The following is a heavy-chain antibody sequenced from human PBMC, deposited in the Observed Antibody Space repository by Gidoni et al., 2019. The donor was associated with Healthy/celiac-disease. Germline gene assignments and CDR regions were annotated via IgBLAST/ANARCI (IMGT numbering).Heavy chain of an antibody. Sequence: EVQLVESGGGLVQPGRSLRLSCAASGFTFDDYAMHWVRQAPGKGLEWVSGISWNSGSIGYADSVKGRFTISRDNAKNSLYLQMNSLRAEDTALYYCAKVLLGELTRAYYFDYWGQGTLVTVSS. J-gene: IGHJ4*02. CDR2: ISWNSGSI. CDR3: AKVLLGELTRAYYFDY. D-gene: IGHD1-26*01. CDR1: GFTFDDYA. V-gene: IGHV3-9*01.